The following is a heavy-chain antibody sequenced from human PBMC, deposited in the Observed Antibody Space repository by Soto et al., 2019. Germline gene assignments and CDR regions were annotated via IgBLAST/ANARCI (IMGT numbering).Heavy chain of an antibody. Sequence: GGALRLSCAASGFTFSNYAMHWVRQAPGKGPEWVAVISFDGSNIYYADSVKGRFTISRDNAKNTLYLQMNSLRVEDTAVYYYARLGGIAAAVWGQGTLVTVSS. CDR3: ARLGGIAAAV. V-gene: IGHV3-30-3*01. CDR2: ISFDGSNI. D-gene: IGHD6-13*01. J-gene: IGHJ4*02. CDR1: GFTFSNYA.